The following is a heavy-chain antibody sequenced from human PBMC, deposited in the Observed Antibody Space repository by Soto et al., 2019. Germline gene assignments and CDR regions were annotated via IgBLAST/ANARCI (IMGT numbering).Heavy chain of an antibody. CDR1: GGSISSYY. CDR2: IYYSGST. CDR3: ARGNSGYASP. Sequence: PSETLSLTCTVSGGSISSYYWSWIRQPPGKGLEWIGYIYYSGSTYYNPSLKSRVTISVGTSKNQFSLKLSSVTAADTAVYYCARGNSGYASPWGQGTLVTVSS. J-gene: IGHJ5*02. V-gene: IGHV4-59*08. D-gene: IGHD5-12*01.